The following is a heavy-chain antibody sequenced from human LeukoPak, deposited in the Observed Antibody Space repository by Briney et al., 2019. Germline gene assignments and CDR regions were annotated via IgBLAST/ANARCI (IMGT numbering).Heavy chain of an antibody. V-gene: IGHV3-49*03. Sequence: GGSLRLSCTASGFTFGDYAMSWFRQAPGKGLEWVGFIRSKAYGGTTEYAASVKGRFTISRDDSKSIAYLQMNSLKTGDTAVYYCTRDRYLADFDWSFDYWGQGTLVTVSS. CDR2: IRSKAYGGTT. D-gene: IGHD3-9*01. J-gene: IGHJ4*02. CDR1: GFTFGDYA. CDR3: TRDRYLADFDWSFDY.